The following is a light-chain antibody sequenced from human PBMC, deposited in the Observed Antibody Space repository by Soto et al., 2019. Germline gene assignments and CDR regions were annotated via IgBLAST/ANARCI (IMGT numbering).Light chain of an antibody. CDR3: QQFNSYPLT. CDR2: AAS. J-gene: IGKJ4*01. V-gene: IGKV1-9*01. CDR1: DDITNY. Sequence: IQLTQSPSSLSASVGDRVTVTCRASDDITNYLAWYQQKPGTAPKLLIYAASTLQSGVPSRFSGSGSGTEFTLTISSLQPEDFATYHCQQFNSYPLTFGGGTKVDIK.